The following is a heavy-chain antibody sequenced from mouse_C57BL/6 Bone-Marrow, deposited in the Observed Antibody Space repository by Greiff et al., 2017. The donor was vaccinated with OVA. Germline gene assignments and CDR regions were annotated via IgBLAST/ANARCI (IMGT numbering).Heavy chain of an antibody. CDR3: ARHDDGYYGFAY. CDR2: ISSGGSYT. Sequence: EVQLVESGGDLVKPGGSLKLSCAASGFTFSSYGMSWVRQTPDKRLEWVATISSGGSYTYYPDSVKGRFTISRDNAKNTLYLQMSSLKSEDTAMYYCARHDDGYYGFAYWGQGTLVTVSA. J-gene: IGHJ3*01. CDR1: GFTFSSYG. D-gene: IGHD2-3*01. V-gene: IGHV5-6*01.